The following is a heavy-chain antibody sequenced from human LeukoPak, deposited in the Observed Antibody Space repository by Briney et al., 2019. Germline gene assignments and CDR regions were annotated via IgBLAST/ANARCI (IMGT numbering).Heavy chain of an antibody. Sequence: GGSLRLSCAASGFTFSSYGMHWVRQAPGKGLEWVAVISYDGSNKYYADSVKGRFTISRDNSKNTLYLQMNCLRAEDTAVYYCAKDRWEDYWGQGTLVTVSS. CDR2: ISYDGSNK. CDR3: AKDRWEDY. CDR1: GFTFSSYG. D-gene: IGHD1-26*01. V-gene: IGHV3-30*18. J-gene: IGHJ4*02.